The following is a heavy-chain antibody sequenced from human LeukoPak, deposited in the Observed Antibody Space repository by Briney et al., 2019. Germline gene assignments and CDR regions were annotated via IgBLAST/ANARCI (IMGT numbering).Heavy chain of an antibody. Sequence: SVKVSCKASGSTFSSYAISWVRQAPGQGLEWMGRIIPILGIANYAQKFQGGVTITADKSTSTAYMELSSLRSEDTAVYYCARGGGVEMATIPHFYWGQGTLVTVSS. J-gene: IGHJ4*02. D-gene: IGHD5-24*01. V-gene: IGHV1-69*04. CDR3: ARGGGVEMATIPHFY. CDR1: GSTFSSYA. CDR2: IIPILGIA.